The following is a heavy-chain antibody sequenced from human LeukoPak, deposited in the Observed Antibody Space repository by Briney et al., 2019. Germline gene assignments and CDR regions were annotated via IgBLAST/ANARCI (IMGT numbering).Heavy chain of an antibody. CDR2: INSDGSST. J-gene: IGHJ4*02. CDR3: ARDLRGFVVVPADAPAFDY. V-gene: IGHV3-74*01. D-gene: IGHD2-2*01. Sequence: PGGSLRLSCAASGFTFSSYWMHWVRQAPGKGLVWVSRINSDGSSTSYADSVKGRFTISRDNAKNTLYLQMNSLRAEDTAVYYCARDLRGFVVVPADAPAFDYWGQGTLVTVSS. CDR1: GFTFSSYW.